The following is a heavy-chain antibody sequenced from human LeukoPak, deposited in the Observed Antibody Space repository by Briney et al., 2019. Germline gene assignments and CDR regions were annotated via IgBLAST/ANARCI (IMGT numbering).Heavy chain of an antibody. V-gene: IGHV4-59*08. J-gene: IGHJ4*02. CDR1: GGSISGYY. D-gene: IGHD1-20*01. CDR3: TRRVAITGTPKAYFDY. CDR2: VYYSENT. Sequence: SETLSLTCSVSGGSISGYYWSWIRQPPGKELEWIGYVYYSENTKYNPSLASRVTISLDTSKNQFPLRLNSVTTADTAVDFCTRRVAITGTPKAYFDYWGQGILVTVSS.